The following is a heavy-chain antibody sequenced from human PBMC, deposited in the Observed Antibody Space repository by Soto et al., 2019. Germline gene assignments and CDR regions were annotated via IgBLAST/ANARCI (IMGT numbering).Heavy chain of an antibody. D-gene: IGHD1-26*01. CDR1: GFTFSSYG. CDR3: AKDTEHNSGSPSWFEP. Sequence: PVGSLRLSCASSGFTFSSYGMHWVLHSPFKGLEWVAVISYDGSNKYYADSVKGRFTISRDNSKNTLYLQMNSLRAEDTAVYYCAKDTEHNSGSPSWFEPWGQGTLVTVSS. CDR2: ISYDGSNK. J-gene: IGHJ5*02. V-gene: IGHV3-30*18.